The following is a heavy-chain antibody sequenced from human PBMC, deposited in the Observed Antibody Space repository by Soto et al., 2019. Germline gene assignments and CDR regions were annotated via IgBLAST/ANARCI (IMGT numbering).Heavy chain of an antibody. CDR2: IIPILGIA. Sequence: ASVKVSCKASGGTFSSYTISWVRQAPGQGLEWMGRIIPILGIANYAQKFQGRVTITADKSTSTAYMELSSLRSEDTAVYYCARVSTVTIRKEWFDPWGQGTLVTVSS. V-gene: IGHV1-69*02. CDR1: GGTFSSYT. D-gene: IGHD4-17*01. CDR3: ARVSTVTIRKEWFDP. J-gene: IGHJ5*02.